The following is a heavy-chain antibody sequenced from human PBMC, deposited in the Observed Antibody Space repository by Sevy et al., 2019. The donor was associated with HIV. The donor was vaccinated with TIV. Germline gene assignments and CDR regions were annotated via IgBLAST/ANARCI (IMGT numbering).Heavy chain of an antibody. V-gene: IGHV3-48*03. CDR2: ISSGGSTI. J-gene: IGHJ3*02. Sequence: GGSLRLSCAASGFTFSSYEMNWVRQAPGKGLEWVSYISSGGSTIYYADSVKGRFTISRDNAKNSLSLKMSSLRAEDTAVYFCARDRTFYYDSSRYLSRDAFDIWGQGTMVTVSS. D-gene: IGHD3-22*01. CDR1: GFTFSSYE. CDR3: ARDRTFYYDSSRYLSRDAFDI.